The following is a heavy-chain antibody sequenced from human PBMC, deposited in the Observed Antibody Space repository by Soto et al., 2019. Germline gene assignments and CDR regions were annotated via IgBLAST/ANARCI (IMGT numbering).Heavy chain of an antibody. J-gene: IGHJ4*02. CDR2: IFSNDEK. V-gene: IGHV2-26*01. CDR1: GFSLSNARMG. CDR3: ARTRITIFGVVIILDFDY. D-gene: IGHD3-3*01. Sequence: QVTLKESGPVLVKPTETLTLTCTVSGFSLSNARMGVSWIRQPPGKALEWLAHIFSNDEKSYSTSLKSRLTISKDTSKTQVVLTMTNMDPVDTATYYCARTRITIFGVVIILDFDYWGQGTLVTVSS.